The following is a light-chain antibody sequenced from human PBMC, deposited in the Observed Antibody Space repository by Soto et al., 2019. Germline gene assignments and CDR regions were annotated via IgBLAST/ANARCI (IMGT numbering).Light chain of an antibody. CDR3: SSYGSGSNYV. CDR1: SSDVGGYNF. Sequence: QSVLTQPASVSGSPGQSITISCTGTSSDVGGYNFVSWYQQHPYKAPKLMIYEVTNRPSGVSNRFSGSKSGNTASLTISGLQAEDEADYYCSSYGSGSNYVFGTGIKVTVL. V-gene: IGLV2-14*01. J-gene: IGLJ1*01. CDR2: EVT.